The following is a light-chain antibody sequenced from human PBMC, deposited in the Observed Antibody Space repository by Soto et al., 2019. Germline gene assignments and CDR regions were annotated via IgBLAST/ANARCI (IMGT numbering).Light chain of an antibody. CDR3: QQYNSQYT. Sequence: DIQMTQSPSTLSASVGDRVTITCRASQSISSWLAWYQQKPGKAPKLLIYDASSLESGVPSRFSGSGSGTEFTLTISSLQPADLATYYCQQYNSQYTFGQGTKLEIK. CDR2: DAS. CDR1: QSISSW. V-gene: IGKV1-5*01. J-gene: IGKJ2*01.